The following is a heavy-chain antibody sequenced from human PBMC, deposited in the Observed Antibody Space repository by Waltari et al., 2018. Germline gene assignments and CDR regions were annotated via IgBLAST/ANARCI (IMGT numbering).Heavy chain of an antibody. Sequence: EVQLVESGGGLVQPGGSLRLSCAASGFTFSSNDMHWVRQATGKGLEGVSAIRSTGDTYYAASVRGRFTISRENAQRSVYLQMNSLRAGDTALYYCATISSVAIHWGQGTTVTVSS. J-gene: IGHJ6*02. D-gene: IGHD2-15*01. V-gene: IGHV3-13*01. CDR1: GFTFSSND. CDR2: IRSTGDT. CDR3: ATISSVAIH.